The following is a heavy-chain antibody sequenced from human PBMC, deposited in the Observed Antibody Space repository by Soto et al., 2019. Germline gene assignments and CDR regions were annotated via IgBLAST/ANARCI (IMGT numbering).Heavy chain of an antibody. CDR1: GYTFTSYH. J-gene: IGHJ4*02. V-gene: IGHV1-18*01. Sequence: QVQLVQSAAEVKKPGASVKVSCKTSGYTFTSYHISWVRQDPGQGLEWMGWISAYNTNTNYAQKFQGRVTMTTDTLTSTAYMELRSLRSDDTAVYYCARDTPPTDYWGQGTLVTVSS. CDR2: ISAYNTNT. CDR3: ARDTPPTDY.